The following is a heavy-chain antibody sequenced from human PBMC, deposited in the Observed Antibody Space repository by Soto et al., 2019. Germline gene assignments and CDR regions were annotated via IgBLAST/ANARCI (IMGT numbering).Heavy chain of an antibody. CDR3: ARHNPKWPNWFDP. J-gene: IGHJ5*02. Sequence: ASVKVSCKASGYTFTSYGFSWVRQAPGQGLEWMGWISAYDGSTNYAQKFQGRVTMTTDTSTSTAYMELKSLRSDDTAVYYCARHNPKWPNWFDPWGQGTLVTVPS. CDR2: ISAYDGST. V-gene: IGHV1-18*01. CDR1: GYTFTSYG. D-gene: IGHD1-1*01.